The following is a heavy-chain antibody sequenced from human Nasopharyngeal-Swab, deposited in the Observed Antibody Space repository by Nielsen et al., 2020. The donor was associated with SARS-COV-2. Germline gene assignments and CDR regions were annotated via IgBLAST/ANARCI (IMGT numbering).Heavy chain of an antibody. V-gene: IGHV3-48*01. J-gene: IGHJ4*02. Sequence: GESLKISCAASGFTFTSYVMTWVRQAPGKGLEWVSYISSSSSTIYYADSVKGRFTISRDNAKNSLYLQMNSLRAEDTAVYYCASPSTLDYWGQGTLVTVSS. CDR2: ISSSSSTI. CDR1: GFTFTSYV. CDR3: ASPSTLDY.